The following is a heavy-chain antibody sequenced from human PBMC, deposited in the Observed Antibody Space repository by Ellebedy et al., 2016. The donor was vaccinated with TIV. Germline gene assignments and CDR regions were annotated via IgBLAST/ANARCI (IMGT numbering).Heavy chain of an antibody. CDR3: AKSTVMGYNYNGMDV. Sequence: AASVKVSCKASGYTFTGYYMHWVRQAPGQGLEWMGWNNPKSGGTNYAQKFQGWVTMTRDTSISTAYMELSRLRSDDTALYYCAKSTVMGYNYNGMDVWGQGTTVTVSS. J-gene: IGHJ6*02. CDR1: GYTFTGYY. CDR2: NNPKSGGT. D-gene: IGHD4-11*01. V-gene: IGHV1-2*04.